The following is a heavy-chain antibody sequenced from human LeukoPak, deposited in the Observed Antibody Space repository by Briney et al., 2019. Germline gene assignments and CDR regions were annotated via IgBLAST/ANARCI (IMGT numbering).Heavy chain of an antibody. J-gene: IGHJ4*02. Sequence: GGSLRLSCATSGFIFINYAITWVRQAPGKGLEWVASISGSGGDAYYADSVNGRFTISRDHSTSTVYLQMSSLRAEDSALYYCANVVYYDSRAPGYWGQGTLVTVSS. CDR2: ISGSGGDA. CDR1: GFIFINYA. D-gene: IGHD3-22*01. CDR3: ANVVYYDSRAPGY. V-gene: IGHV3-23*01.